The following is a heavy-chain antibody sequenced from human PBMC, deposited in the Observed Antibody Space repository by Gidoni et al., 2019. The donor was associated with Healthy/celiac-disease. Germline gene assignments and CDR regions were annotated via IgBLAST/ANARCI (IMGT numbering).Heavy chain of an antibody. V-gene: IGHV3-74*01. J-gene: IGHJ4*02. Sequence: EVQLVESGGGLVQPGGSLRLSCAASVFTFSSYWMPWVRQAPGKGLVWVSRINSDGSSTSYADSVKGRFTISRDNAKNTLYLQMNSLRAEDTAVYYCARDLSQTYYYDSSGYPDDYWGQGTLVTVSS. CDR3: ARDLSQTYYYDSSGYPDDY. CDR2: INSDGSST. D-gene: IGHD3-22*01. CDR1: VFTFSSYW.